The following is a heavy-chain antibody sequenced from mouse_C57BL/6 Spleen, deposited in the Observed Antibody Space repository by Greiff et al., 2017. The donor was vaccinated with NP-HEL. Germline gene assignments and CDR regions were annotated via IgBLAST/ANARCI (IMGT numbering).Heavy chain of an antibody. CDR2: ISGGGGNT. J-gene: IGHJ3*01. CDR3: ARDGNPFAY. D-gene: IGHD2-1*01. CDR1: GFTFSSYT. Sequence: EVKVVESGGGLVKPGGSLKLSCAASGFTFSSYTMSWVRQTPEKRLEWVATISGGGGNTYYPDSVKGRFTISRDNAKNTLYLQMSSLRSEDTALYYCARDGNPFAYWGQGTLVTVSA. V-gene: IGHV5-9*01.